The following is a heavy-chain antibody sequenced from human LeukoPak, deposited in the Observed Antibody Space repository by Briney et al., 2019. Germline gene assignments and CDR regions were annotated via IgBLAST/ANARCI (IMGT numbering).Heavy chain of an antibody. J-gene: IGHJ4*02. CDR2: ISGSGGST. Sequence: QPGGSLRLSCAASGFTFSSYAMSWVRQAPGKGLEWVSAISGSGGSTYYADSVKGRFTIFRDNSKNTLYLQMNSLRAEDTAVYYCAKDKALRGGPLRSGYWGQGTLVTVSS. CDR3: AKDKALRGGPLRSGY. V-gene: IGHV3-23*01. D-gene: IGHD3-3*01. CDR1: GFTFSSYA.